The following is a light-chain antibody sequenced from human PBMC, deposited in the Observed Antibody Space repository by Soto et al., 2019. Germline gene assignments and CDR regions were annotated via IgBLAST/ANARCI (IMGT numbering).Light chain of an antibody. CDR2: AAS. J-gene: IGKJ5*01. Sequence: DIQMTQSPSSVSASAVDRVTITCLASQDISSWLAWYQQKPRKAPKLLIYAASSLQSGVPSRFSGSGSGTDFTLTISSLQPEDFATYYCQQANSFPITFGQGTRLEIK. CDR3: QQANSFPIT. CDR1: QDISSW. V-gene: IGKV1-12*01.